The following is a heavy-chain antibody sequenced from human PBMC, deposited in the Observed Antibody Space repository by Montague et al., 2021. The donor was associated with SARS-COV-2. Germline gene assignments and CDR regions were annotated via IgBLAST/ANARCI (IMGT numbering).Heavy chain of an antibody. J-gene: IGHJ5*02. Sequence: SETLSLTCTVYGGSISSYYWSWIRQPAGKGLEWIGLIYTSGSTNYNPSLKSRATMSPDTSKNQFSLKLRSVAAADTAVYHCARLGPGPQRAESWGQGTVVIVSS. CDR3: ARLGPGPQRAES. CDR2: IYTSGST. V-gene: IGHV4-4*07. D-gene: IGHD2-8*02. CDR1: GGSISSYY.